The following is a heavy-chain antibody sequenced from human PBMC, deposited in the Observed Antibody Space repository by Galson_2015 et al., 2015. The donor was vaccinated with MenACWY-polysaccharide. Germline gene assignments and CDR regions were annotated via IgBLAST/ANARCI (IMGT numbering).Heavy chain of an antibody. J-gene: IGHJ3*01. Sequence: PALENPTQPLTLPCTFSGFSLFTKVVGVNWIRQPPGKALEWLAVIYWVGENRSSPSLRSRLTVTKDTSKNQVVLTMTNMDLVDTATYYCAHVMITFGGVIGDDAFDVWGPGTMVTVSS. CDR1: GFSLFTKVVG. CDR3: AHVMITFGGVIGDDAFDV. CDR2: IYWVGEN. V-gene: IGHV2-5*02. D-gene: IGHD3-16*01.